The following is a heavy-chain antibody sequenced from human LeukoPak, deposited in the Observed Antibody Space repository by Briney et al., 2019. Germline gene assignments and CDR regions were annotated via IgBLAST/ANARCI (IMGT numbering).Heavy chain of an antibody. Sequence: GGSLRLSCAASGFTFSSYGMHWVRQAPGKGLEWVAVISYDGSNKYYADSVKGQFTISRDNSKNTLYLQMNSLRAEDTAVYYCARETYCSSTSCPRGFDPWGQGTLVTVSS. D-gene: IGHD2-2*01. CDR2: ISYDGSNK. V-gene: IGHV3-30*19. CDR3: ARETYCSSTSCPRGFDP. CDR1: GFTFSSYG. J-gene: IGHJ5*02.